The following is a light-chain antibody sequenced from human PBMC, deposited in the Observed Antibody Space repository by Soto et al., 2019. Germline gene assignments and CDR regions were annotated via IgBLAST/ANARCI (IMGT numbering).Light chain of an antibody. J-gene: IGKJ4*01. Sequence: EIVLTQSPGTLSLSPGERGTLSCRASQSVSRSYLAWYQQKPGQAPRLLIYGASSRATGIPDRFSGSGSGTDFTLTISRLEPEDFAVYYCQQYGSSPRVTFGGGTKVEIK. CDR1: QSVSRSY. V-gene: IGKV3-20*01. CDR2: GAS. CDR3: QQYGSSPRVT.